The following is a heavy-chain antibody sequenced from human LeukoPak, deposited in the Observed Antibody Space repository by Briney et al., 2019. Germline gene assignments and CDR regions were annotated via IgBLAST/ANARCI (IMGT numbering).Heavy chain of an antibody. Sequence: PGGSLRLSCAASGFTFSSYGMHWVRQAPGKGLEWVAVIWYDGSNKYYADSVKGRFTISRDNSKNTLYLQMNSLRAEDTAVYYCARDVSSGWYHYFDYWGQGTLVTVSS. V-gene: IGHV3-33*01. CDR1: GFTFSSYG. CDR2: IWYDGSNK. CDR3: ARDVSSGWYHYFDY. D-gene: IGHD6-19*01. J-gene: IGHJ4*02.